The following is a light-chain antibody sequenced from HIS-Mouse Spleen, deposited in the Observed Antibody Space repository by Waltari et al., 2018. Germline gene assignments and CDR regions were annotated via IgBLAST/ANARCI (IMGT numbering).Light chain of an antibody. CDR2: GAS. J-gene: IGKJ2*01. Sequence: EIVLPQSPGTLSLSPGERATLSCRASQSVSSSYLDWYQQKPGQAPRLLIYGASGRATGIPDRFSGSGSGTDFTLTISRLEPEDFAVYYCQQYGSSPRTFGQVTKLEIK. CDR3: QQYGSSPRT. V-gene: IGKV3-20*01. CDR1: QSVSSSY.